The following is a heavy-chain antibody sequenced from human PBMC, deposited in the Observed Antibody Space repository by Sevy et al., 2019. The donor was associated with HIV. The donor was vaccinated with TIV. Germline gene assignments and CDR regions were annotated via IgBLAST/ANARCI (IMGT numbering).Heavy chain of an antibody. V-gene: IGHV4-59*08. CDR2: VYYTGGT. CDR3: PGRNDFDI. CDR1: GGSINSDN. J-gene: IGHJ3*02. Sequence: SETLSLTCTVSGGSINSDNWNWIRQPPGKGLEWIGYVYYTGGTNYNPSLKNRVTISVDRTKNQFSLKLTSVTAADTAVYYCPGRNDFDIWGQGTMVTVSS.